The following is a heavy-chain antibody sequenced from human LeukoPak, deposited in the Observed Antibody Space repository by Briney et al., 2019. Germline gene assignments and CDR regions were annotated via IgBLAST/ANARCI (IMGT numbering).Heavy chain of an antibody. CDR1: GGSFSGYY. CDR3: ARENSSGWVIY. D-gene: IGHD6-19*01. CDR2: IYTSGST. J-gene: IGHJ4*02. V-gene: IGHV4-4*07. Sequence: SETLSLTCAVYGGSFSGYYWSWIRQPAGKGLEWIGRIYTSGSTNYNPSLRSRVTVSIDTSKNQFSLKLSSVTAADTAVYYCARENSSGWVIYWGQGTLVTVSS.